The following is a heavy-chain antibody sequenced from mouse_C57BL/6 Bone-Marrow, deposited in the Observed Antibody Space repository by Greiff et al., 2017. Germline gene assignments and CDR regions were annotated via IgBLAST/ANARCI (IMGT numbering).Heavy chain of an antibody. J-gene: IGHJ2*01. CDR3: AREPIYYDYDGYYFDY. Sequence: VQLQQSGAELVMPGASVKLSCKASGYTFTSYWMHWVKQRPGQGLEWIGEIDPSDSYTNYNQKFKGKSTLTVDKSSSTAYMQLSSLTSEDSAVYYCAREPIYYDYDGYYFDYWGQGTTLTVSS. CDR1: GYTFTSYW. CDR2: IDPSDSYT. D-gene: IGHD2-4*01. V-gene: IGHV1-69*01.